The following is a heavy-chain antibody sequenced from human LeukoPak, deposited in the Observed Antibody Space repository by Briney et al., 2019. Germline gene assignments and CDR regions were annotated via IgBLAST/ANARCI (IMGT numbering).Heavy chain of an antibody. CDR2: IYYSGST. Sequence: SQTLSLTCTVSGDSISTGGYYWAWIRQHRERGLEWIGYIYYSGSTHYNPSLQSRVTISVDTSKNQFSLNLNSVTAADTAVYYCAGSQGYCSSTSCLNWFDPWGQGTLVTVSS. V-gene: IGHV4-31*03. D-gene: IGHD2-2*01. CDR1: GDSISTGGYY. CDR3: AGSQGYCSSTSCLNWFDP. J-gene: IGHJ5*02.